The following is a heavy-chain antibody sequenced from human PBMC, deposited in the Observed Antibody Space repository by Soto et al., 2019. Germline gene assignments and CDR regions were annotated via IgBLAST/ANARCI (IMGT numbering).Heavy chain of an antibody. CDR2: INGYNGNT. Sequence: ASVKVSCKASGYTFTTYGISWVRQAPGQGLEWMGWINGYNGNTNYAQKIQGRVTMTTDTSTSTAYMELRSLRSDDTAVYYFARIVPSWFGESHRMGFDPWGQGTLVTVSS. CDR3: ARIVPSWFGESHRMGFDP. CDR1: GYTFTTYG. D-gene: IGHD3-10*01. V-gene: IGHV1-18*01. J-gene: IGHJ5*02.